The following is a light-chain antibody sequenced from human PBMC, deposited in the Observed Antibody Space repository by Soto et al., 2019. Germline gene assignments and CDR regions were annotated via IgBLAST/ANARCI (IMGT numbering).Light chain of an antibody. Sequence: EIVMTQSPGTLSVSPGERATLSCRASQSVGSSLAWYQHKPGQAPRLLMYGASIRAAGVPDRFSGSGSGTEFTLTISRLEPEDFTVYYCHHYETFGQGTKVDIK. CDR1: QSVGSS. CDR2: GAS. V-gene: IGKV3-20*01. J-gene: IGKJ1*01. CDR3: HHYET.